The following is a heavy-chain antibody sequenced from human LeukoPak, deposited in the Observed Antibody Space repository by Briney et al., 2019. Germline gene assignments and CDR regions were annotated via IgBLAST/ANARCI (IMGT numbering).Heavy chain of an antibody. Sequence: GGSLRLSCAASGIILSDNFMSWIRQAPGKGLEWVAYISSTGNTILYADSVRGRFTISRDIAKNSLDLEMNSLTAEDTALYYCARGIGQNEAGYFDYWGQGTLVTVSS. D-gene: IGHD1-1*01. CDR1: GIILSDNF. V-gene: IGHV3-11*01. J-gene: IGHJ4*02. CDR2: ISSTGNTI. CDR3: ARGIGQNEAGYFDY.